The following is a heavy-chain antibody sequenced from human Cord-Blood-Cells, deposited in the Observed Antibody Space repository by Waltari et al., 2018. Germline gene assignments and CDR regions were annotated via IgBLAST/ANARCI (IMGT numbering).Heavy chain of an antibody. D-gene: IGHD6-13*01. V-gene: IGHV4-4*07. J-gene: IGHJ5*02. CDR1: GGPISSYY. Sequence: QVQLQESGPGLVKPSETLSLTCPVSGGPISSYYWNWIRQPAGKGLEWIGRIYTSGSTNYNPSLKSRVTMSVDTSKNQFSLKLSSVTAADTAVYYCARDLQSEQGNWFDPWGQGTLVTVSS. CDR2: IYTSGST. CDR3: ARDLQSEQGNWFDP.